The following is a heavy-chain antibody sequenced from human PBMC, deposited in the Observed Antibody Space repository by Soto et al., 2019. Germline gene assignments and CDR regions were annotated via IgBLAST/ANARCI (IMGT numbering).Heavy chain of an antibody. D-gene: IGHD2-2*02. CDR2: IIPIFGTA. CDR1: GGTFSSYA. J-gene: IGHJ6*02. CDR3: ARDEVPAAIGYYYYGMDV. V-gene: IGHV1-69*13. Sequence: SVKVSCKASGGTFSSYAISWVRQAPGQGLEWMGGIIPIFGTANYAQKFQGRVTITADESTSTAYMELSSLRSEDTAVYYCARDEVPAAIGYYYYGMDVWGQGTTVTVSS.